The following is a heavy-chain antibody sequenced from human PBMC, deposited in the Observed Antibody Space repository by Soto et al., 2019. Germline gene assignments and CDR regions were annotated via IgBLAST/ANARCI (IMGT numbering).Heavy chain of an antibody. V-gene: IGHV3-30*18. D-gene: IGHD6-19*01. Sequence: VQLVESGGGVVQPGRSLRLSCAASGFTFSDYAMHWVRQAPGKGLEWVAVVSHDGRNTHYGDSVKGRFTNSRDSSKNTGSLEMTSLRAEDTAVYYCAKGGRQWLVTSDFNYWGQGALVTVSS. J-gene: IGHJ4*02. CDR3: AKGGRQWLVTSDFNY. CDR2: VSHDGRNT. CDR1: GFTFSDYA.